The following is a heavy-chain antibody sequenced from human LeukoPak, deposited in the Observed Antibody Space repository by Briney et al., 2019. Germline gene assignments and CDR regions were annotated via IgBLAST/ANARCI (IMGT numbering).Heavy chain of an antibody. CDR2: ISYDGSNK. CDR1: GFTFSSYG. V-gene: IGHV3-30*18. Sequence: GRSLRLSCAASGFTFSSYGMHWVRQAPGKGLEWVAVISYDGSNKYYADSVKGRFTISRDNSKNTLYLQMNSLRAEDTAVYYCAKGPALLWFGESSFDYWGQGILATVSS. D-gene: IGHD3-10*01. CDR3: AKGPALLWFGESSFDY. J-gene: IGHJ4*02.